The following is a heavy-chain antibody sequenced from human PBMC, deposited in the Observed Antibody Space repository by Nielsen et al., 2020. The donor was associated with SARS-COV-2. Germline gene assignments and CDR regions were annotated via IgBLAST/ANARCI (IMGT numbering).Heavy chain of an antibody. CDR3: ARGRQIFGVVIPSMSAFDI. V-gene: IGHV1-2*04. Sequence: ASVKVSCKASGYTFTGYYMHWVRQAPGQGLEWMGWINPNSGGTNYAQKFQGWVTMTRDTSISTAYMELSRLRSDDTAVYYCARGRQIFGVVIPSMSAFDIWGQGTMVTVSS. D-gene: IGHD3-3*01. CDR1: GYTFTGYY. CDR2: INPNSGGT. J-gene: IGHJ3*02.